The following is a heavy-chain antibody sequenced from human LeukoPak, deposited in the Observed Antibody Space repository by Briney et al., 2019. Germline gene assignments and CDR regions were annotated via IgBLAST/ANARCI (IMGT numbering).Heavy chain of an antibody. D-gene: IGHD6-6*01. CDR1: GGSISSYY. CDR3: ARLTRLSTSPDRYYLDY. J-gene: IGHJ4*02. CDR2: IYTSGGT. Sequence: SETLSLTCTVSGGSISSYYWSWTRQPPGKGLEWIGYIYTSGGTNYIPSLKGRVTISIDTSKNQFSLKLSSVTAADSAVYYCARLTRLSTSPDRYYLDYWGQGTLVTVSS. V-gene: IGHV4-4*09.